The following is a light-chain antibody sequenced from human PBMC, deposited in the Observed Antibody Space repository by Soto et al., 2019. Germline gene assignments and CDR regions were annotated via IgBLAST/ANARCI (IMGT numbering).Light chain of an antibody. CDR2: AAS. J-gene: IGKJ1*01. CDR3: QQGYGTPRT. CDR1: QTITTS. V-gene: IGKV1-39*01. Sequence: IQMTQSPSSLSASVGDRVAITFRASQTITTSLNWYQQKPVKAPKLLIAAASNLQGGVPSRFSGSGSGTDFTLTISSLQPEDFATYYCQQGYGTPRTFGQGTKVDIK.